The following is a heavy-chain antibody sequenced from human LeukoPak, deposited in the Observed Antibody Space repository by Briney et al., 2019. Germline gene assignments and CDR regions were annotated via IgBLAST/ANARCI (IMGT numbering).Heavy chain of an antibody. J-gene: IGHJ4*02. Sequence: GASVKVSCKASGYTFTSYYIHWVRQAPGQGLEWMGIINPSGGGTGYAQKVQGRVTMTRDTSTSTVYMELSSLRSEDTAVCYCARDRYSSGWYLFDYWGQGTLVTVSS. CDR2: INPSGGGT. V-gene: IGHV1-46*01. CDR1: GYTFTSYY. D-gene: IGHD6-19*01. CDR3: ARDRYSSGWYLFDY.